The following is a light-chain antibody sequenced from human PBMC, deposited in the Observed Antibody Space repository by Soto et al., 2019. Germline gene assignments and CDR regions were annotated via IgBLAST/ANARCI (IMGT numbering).Light chain of an antibody. CDR3: ETWDSNTHV. Sequence: QSVLTQSSSASASLGSSVKLTCTLSSGHSSYIIAWHQQQPRKAPRYLMKLEGSGSYNKGSGVPDRFSGSSSGADRYLTISNLQFEDEADYYCETWDSNTHVFGGGTEVTVL. CDR1: SGHSSYI. J-gene: IGLJ3*02. V-gene: IGLV4-60*02. CDR2: LEGSGSY.